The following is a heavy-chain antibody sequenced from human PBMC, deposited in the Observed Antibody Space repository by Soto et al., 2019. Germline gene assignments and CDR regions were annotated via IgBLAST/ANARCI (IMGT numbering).Heavy chain of an antibody. CDR3: EREGGIP. D-gene: IGHD3-16*01. V-gene: IGHV1-3*04. Sequence: ASVKVSCKTSGYIFTSSPLNWFRQAPGQRPEWVGWIHTGNGDTKYSQKFQGRLTLTRDTSASTGYMELCSLRSEDTAVYFCEREGGIPWGQGTLVTVSS. CDR1: GYIFTSSP. J-gene: IGHJ5*02. CDR2: IHTGNGDT.